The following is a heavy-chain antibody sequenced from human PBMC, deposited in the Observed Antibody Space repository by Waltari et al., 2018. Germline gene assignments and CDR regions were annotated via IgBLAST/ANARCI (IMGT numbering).Heavy chain of an antibody. CDR2: IIPICGTA. CDR3: ARAALMSSGAYYYYGMDV. J-gene: IGHJ6*02. D-gene: IGHD3-10*01. Sequence: QVQLVQSGAEVKKPGSSVKVSCKASGGTFSSYAISWVRQAPGQGLAWMGGIIPICGTANYAQKFQGRVTITADESTSTDYMELSSLRSEDTAVYYCARAALMSSGAYYYYGMDVWGQGTTVTVSS. V-gene: IGHV1-69*01. CDR1: GGTFSSYA.